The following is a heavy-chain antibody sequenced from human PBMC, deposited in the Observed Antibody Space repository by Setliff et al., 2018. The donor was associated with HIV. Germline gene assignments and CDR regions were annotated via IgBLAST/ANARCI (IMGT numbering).Heavy chain of an antibody. D-gene: IGHD6-13*01. CDR2: INPNSGGT. V-gene: IGHV1-2*02. CDR3: GRDIAAGAPQYYFDY. CDR1: GYTFTGYY. Sequence: GASVKVSCKASGYTFTGYYMHWVRQAPGQGLEWMGWINPNSGGTNYAQKFQGRVTMTRDTSNSTAYMELSRLRSDGTAVYYCGRDIAAGAPQYYFDYWGQGTLVTV. J-gene: IGHJ4*02.